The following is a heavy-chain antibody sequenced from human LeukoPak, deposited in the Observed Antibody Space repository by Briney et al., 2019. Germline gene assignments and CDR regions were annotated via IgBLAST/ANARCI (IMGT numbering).Heavy chain of an antibody. CDR3: ARVLNYYDNSGSYYYFDY. D-gene: IGHD3-22*01. Sequence: SETLSLTCTVSGGSISTAGHYWSWIRQHPGKGLEWIGYIHHSGSTYYNASLKSRVTISVDTSENQFSLNLSSVTAADTAVYYCARVLNYYDNSGSYYYFDYWGQGTQDTVSS. V-gene: IGHV4-31*03. CDR1: GGSISTAGHY. CDR2: IHHSGST. J-gene: IGHJ4*02.